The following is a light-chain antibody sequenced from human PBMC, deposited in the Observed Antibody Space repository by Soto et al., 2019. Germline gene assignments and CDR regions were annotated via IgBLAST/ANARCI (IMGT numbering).Light chain of an antibody. Sequence: QSALTQPPSASGSPGQSVTISCTGTSSDVGGYNYVSWYQQHPGKAPKLIIYEVIKRPSGVPDRFSGSKSGNTASLTVSGLQAEDEAHYYCSSYGGSNNFGVFGGGTQLTVL. CDR1: SSDVGGYNY. CDR2: EVI. CDR3: SSYGGSNNFGV. V-gene: IGLV2-8*01. J-gene: IGLJ2*01.